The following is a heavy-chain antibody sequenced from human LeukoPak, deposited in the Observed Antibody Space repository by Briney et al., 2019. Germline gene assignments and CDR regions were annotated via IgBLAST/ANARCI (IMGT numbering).Heavy chain of an antibody. V-gene: IGHV5-51*01. Sequence: GESLKISCKGSGYSFTSYWIGWVRPMPGKGLEWMGIIYPGDSDTRYSPSFQGQVTISADKSISTAYLQWSSLKASDTAMYYCARLGDCSSTSCYNWFDPWGQGTLVTVSS. D-gene: IGHD2-2*01. CDR1: GYSFTSYW. CDR3: ARLGDCSSTSCYNWFDP. CDR2: IYPGDSDT. J-gene: IGHJ5*02.